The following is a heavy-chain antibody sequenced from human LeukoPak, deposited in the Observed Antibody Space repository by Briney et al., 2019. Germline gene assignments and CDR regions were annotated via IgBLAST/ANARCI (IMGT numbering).Heavy chain of an antibody. D-gene: IGHD7-27*01. CDR1: GGSVSDYY. V-gene: IGHV4-59*02. J-gene: IGHJ4*02. CDR3: ATRKLGNDY. CDR2: IYYTET. Sequence: ASETLSLTCTVSGGSVSDYYWSWIRQSPGKGLEWIGYIYYTETSYNPSLKSRVTISADTSKNQFSLKLYSVTAADTAVYYCATRKLGNDYWGQGTLVTVSS.